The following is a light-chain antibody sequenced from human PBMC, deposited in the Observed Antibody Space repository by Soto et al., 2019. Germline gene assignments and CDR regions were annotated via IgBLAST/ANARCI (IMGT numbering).Light chain of an antibody. CDR2: GAS. CDR3: QQYDNWLRT. Sequence: EIVMTQSTATLSVSPGERATLSCRASQDISTNLAWYQQKPGQAPRLLIYGASTRATGIPARFSGSGSGTEFTLTISSLQSEDFAVYYCQQYDNWLRTFGQGTKVEIK. V-gene: IGKV3-15*01. J-gene: IGKJ1*01. CDR1: QDISTN.